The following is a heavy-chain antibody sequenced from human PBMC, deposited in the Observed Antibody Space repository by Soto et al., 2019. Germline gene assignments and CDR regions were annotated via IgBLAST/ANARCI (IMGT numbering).Heavy chain of an antibody. CDR2: IIPILDIA. CDR1: GGTFSSYT. J-gene: IGHJ4*02. V-gene: IGHV1-69*02. D-gene: IGHD3-10*01. Sequence: ASVKVSCKASGGTFSSYTISWVRQAPGQGLEWMGRIIPILDIANYAQKFQGRVTITADKSTGTAYMELSSLRSEDTAVYYCASHRWFGDEVYYFDYWGQGTLVTVSS. CDR3: ASHRWFGDEVYYFDY.